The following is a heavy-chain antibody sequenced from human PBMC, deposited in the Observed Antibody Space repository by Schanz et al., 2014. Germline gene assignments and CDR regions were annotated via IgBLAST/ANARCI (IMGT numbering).Heavy chain of an antibody. CDR1: GFSFSDYY. CDR2: INTGSNYI. CDR3: AERSFGELSAFEI. D-gene: IGHD3-10*01. J-gene: IGHJ3*02. V-gene: IGHV3-11*03. Sequence: QVHLLESGGGLVEPGGSLRLSCAASGFSFSDYYMSWIRQAPGKGLEWISFINTGSNYINYADSVKGRFTISRDNTKNSLYLQMNRLRAEDAALYYCAERSFGELSAFEIWGRGTMVIVSS.